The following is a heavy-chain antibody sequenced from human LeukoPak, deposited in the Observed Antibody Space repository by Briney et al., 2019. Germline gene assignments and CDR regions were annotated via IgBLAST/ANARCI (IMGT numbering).Heavy chain of an antibody. V-gene: IGHV1-2*06. CDR3: GREALVNDY. Sequence: SVKVSCKASGYTFTRYYMHWVRRAPGQGHEGMGRINHNRGGTNYAPKFQGRVTMTRDTHISTAYIEQSGLRYGDTAVSYSGREALVNDYRGPGILVTVSS. J-gene: IGHJ4*02. CDR2: INHNRGGT. D-gene: IGHD3-16*01. CDR1: GYTFTRYY.